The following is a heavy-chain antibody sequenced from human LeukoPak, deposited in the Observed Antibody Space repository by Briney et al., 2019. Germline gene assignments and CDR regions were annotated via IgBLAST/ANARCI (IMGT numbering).Heavy chain of an antibody. D-gene: IGHD4-23*01. CDR3: ARPDCGGGLNYYYYMDV. J-gene: IGHJ6*03. V-gene: IGHV3-7*01. Sequence: GGSLRLSCAASGFTFRDYYMNWIRQAPGKGLEWVANIKKDGSEQYYVDSVRGRFTLSRDNGKNSLYLQMTSLRAEDTAIYYCARPDCGGGLNYYYYMDVWGKGTTVTVSS. CDR1: GFTFRDYY. CDR2: IKKDGSEQ.